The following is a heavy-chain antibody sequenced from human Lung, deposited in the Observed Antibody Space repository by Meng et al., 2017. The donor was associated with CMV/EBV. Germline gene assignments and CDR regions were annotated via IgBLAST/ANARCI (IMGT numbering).Heavy chain of an antibody. D-gene: IGHD6-6*01. V-gene: IGHV4-39*07. Sequence: SETLSLXCTVSGDSISSSSYYWGWIRQPPGKGLEWIGSIYYSGSTNYNPSLKSRVTISIDTSKNQFSLKLSSVTAADTGVYYWATDQQYSSSIYWGQGTLVTVSS. J-gene: IGHJ4*02. CDR2: IYYSGST. CDR1: GDSISSSSYY. CDR3: ATDQQYSSSIY.